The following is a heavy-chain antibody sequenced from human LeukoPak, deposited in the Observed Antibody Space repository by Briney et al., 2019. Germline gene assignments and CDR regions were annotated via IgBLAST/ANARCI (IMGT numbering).Heavy chain of an antibody. Sequence: GASVKVSCKASGYTFTGYYMHWVRQAPGQGLEWMGWINPNSGGTNYAQKFQGRVTMTRDTSISTAYMELSRLRSDDTAVYYCARGSGKLNGDLTFDYWGQGTLVTVSS. CDR2: INPNSGGT. D-gene: IGHD4-17*01. CDR1: GYTFTGYY. V-gene: IGHV1-2*02. J-gene: IGHJ4*02. CDR3: ARGSGKLNGDLTFDY.